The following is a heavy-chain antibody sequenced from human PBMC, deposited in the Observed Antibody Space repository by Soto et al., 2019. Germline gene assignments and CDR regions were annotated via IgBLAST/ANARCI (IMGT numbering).Heavy chain of an antibody. CDR2: INPNSGGT. J-gene: IGHJ4*02. CDR3: ARDARPAYYYDCSGYHPFYDY. CDR1: GYTFTGYY. D-gene: IGHD3-22*01. V-gene: IGHV1-2*02. Sequence: ASVKVSCKASGYTFTGYYMHWVRQAPGQGLEWMGWINPNSGGTNYAQKFQGRVTMTRDTSISTAYMELSRLRSDDTAVYYCARDARPAYYYDCSGYHPFYDYSSQGTLVTVSS.